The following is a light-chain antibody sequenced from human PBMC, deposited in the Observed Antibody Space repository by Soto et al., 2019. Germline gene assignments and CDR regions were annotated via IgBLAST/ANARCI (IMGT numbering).Light chain of an antibody. CDR3: CSYTTSNTRQIV. V-gene: IGLV2-14*01. CDR2: DVS. J-gene: IGLJ1*01. Sequence: QSVLTQPASVSGSPGQSITISCTGTSSDVGGYNYVSWYQQHPGKAPKFMIYDVSNRHSGVSSRFSGSKSGNTASLTISLLQAEDESDYYCCSYTTSNTRQIVFGTGTKVTVL. CDR1: SSDVGGYNY.